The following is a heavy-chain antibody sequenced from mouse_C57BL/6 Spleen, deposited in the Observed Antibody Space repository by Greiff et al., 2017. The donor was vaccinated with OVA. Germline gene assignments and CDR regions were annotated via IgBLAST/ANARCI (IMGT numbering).Heavy chain of an antibody. J-gene: IGHJ4*01. V-gene: IGHV14-4*01. Sequence: VQLQQSGAELVRPGASVKLSCTASGFNIKDDYMHWVKQRPEQGLEWIGWIDPENGDTEYASKFQGKATITADPSSNTAYLQLSSLTSEYTAVYYCTTSTVVSSYYYAMDYWGQGTSVTVSS. CDR2: IDPENGDT. CDR3: TTSTVVSSYYYAMDY. D-gene: IGHD1-1*01. CDR1: GFNIKDDY.